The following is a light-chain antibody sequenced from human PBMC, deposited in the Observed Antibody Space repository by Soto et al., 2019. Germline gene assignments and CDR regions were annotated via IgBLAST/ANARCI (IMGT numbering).Light chain of an antibody. CDR1: RTNIGRNT. CDR3: AVWDDSLTGLWV. CDR2: SNN. V-gene: IGLV1-44*01. J-gene: IGLJ3*02. Sequence: QSVLSQPPSASGTPGQRVTISCSGSRTNIGRNTVSWYQQLPGTAPKLLIHSNNYRPSGVPDRFSGSKSGTSASLAISGLQSEDEADHYCAVWDDSLTGLWVFGGGTKLTVL.